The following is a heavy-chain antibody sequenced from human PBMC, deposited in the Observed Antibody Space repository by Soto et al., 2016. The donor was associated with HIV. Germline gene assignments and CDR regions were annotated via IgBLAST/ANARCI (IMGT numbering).Heavy chain of an antibody. V-gene: IGHV4-39*01. J-gene: IGHJ4*03. CDR3: RRPPLWALTMIAYQFDY. Sequence: QLQLQESGPGLVKPSETLSLTCTVSGGSISSSNYYWGWIRQPPGKGLEWIGSIYYSGSTYYNPSLKSRVTISVDTSKNQFSLKLNSLTAADTAVYYCRRPPLWALTMIAYQFDYVGSGTLVTVSS. CDR1: GGSISSSNYY. CDR2: IYYSGST. D-gene: IGHD3-22*01.